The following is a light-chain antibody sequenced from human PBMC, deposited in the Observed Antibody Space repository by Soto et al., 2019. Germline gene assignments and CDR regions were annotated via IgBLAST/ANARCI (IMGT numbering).Light chain of an antibody. CDR2: EVN. CDR1: NSDVGGYNY. CDR3: SSYTSSATV. J-gene: IGLJ3*02. V-gene: IGLV2-14*01. Sequence: QAASVSGSPGQSITISCTGTNSDVGGYNYVSWYQLHPGKAPKLVIFEVNNRPSGVSHRFSGSKSGNTASLTISGLQTEDEADYYCSSYTSSATVFGGGTKVTVL.